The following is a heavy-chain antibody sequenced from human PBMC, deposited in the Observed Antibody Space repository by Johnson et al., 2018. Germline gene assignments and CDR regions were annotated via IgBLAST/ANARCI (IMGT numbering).Heavy chain of an antibody. CDR3: ARLYDILTGVYAFDI. CDR1: GGSISPYY. D-gene: IGHD3-9*01. CDR2: IHYSGST. Sequence: QVQLQEAGPGLVKASETLSLTCSVSGGSISPYYWSWIRQPPGKGLEWIGYIHYSGSTNYIPSLQSRLTISVDTSKNQFSLKLRSVTAADTAVYYCARLYDILTGVYAFDIWGQGTMVTVSS. V-gene: IGHV4-59*01. J-gene: IGHJ3*02.